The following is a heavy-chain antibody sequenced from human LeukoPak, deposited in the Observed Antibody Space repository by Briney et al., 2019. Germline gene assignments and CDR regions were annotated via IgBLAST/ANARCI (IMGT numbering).Heavy chain of an antibody. CDR2: IYYSGST. CDR1: GGSISSYY. Sequence: SETLSLTCTVSGGSISSYYWSWIRQPPGKGLEWIGYIYYSGSTNYNPSLKSRVTISVDTSKNQFSLKLSSVTAADTAVYYCARAGLRLGHFDYWGQGTLVTVSS. D-gene: IGHD3-16*01. J-gene: IGHJ4*02. CDR3: ARAGLRLGHFDY. V-gene: IGHV4-59*12.